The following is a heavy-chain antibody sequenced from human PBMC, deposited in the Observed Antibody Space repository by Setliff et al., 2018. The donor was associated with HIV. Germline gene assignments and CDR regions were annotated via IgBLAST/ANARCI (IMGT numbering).Heavy chain of an antibody. D-gene: IGHD4-4*01. V-gene: IGHV4-59*11. Sequence: PSETLSLTCAVPGVSISSQYWSWIRQPPGKGLEWIGFIYYNVNNNYNPSLKSRVSISIDTSKNQFSLTLTSATAADTAVYYCTTGGSMTTMTTWGQGTLVTVSS. CDR1: GVSISSQY. CDR2: IYYNVNN. CDR3: TTGGSMTTMTT. J-gene: IGHJ4*02.